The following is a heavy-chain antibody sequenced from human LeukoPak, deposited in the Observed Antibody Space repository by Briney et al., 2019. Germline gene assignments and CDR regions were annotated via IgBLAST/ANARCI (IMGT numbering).Heavy chain of an antibody. CDR2: IYYSGST. D-gene: IGHD3-22*01. CDR3: ARDGYYSDSSGYYYANWFDP. V-gene: IGHV4-59*01. CDR1: GGSISSYY. J-gene: IGHJ5*02. Sequence: SETLSLTCTVSGGSISSYYWSWIRQPPGKGLEWIGYIYYSGSTNYNPSLKSRVTISVDTSKNQFSLKLSSVTAADTAVYYCARDGYYSDSSGYYYANWFDPWGQGTLVTVSP.